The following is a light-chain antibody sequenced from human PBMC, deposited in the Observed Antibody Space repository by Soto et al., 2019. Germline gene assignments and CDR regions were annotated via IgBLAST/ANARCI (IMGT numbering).Light chain of an antibody. V-gene: IGKV1-5*03. CDR1: QTISSW. J-gene: IGKJ1*01. Sequence: DIQMTQSPSTLSGSVGDRVTITCRASQTISSWLAWYQQKPGKAPKLLIYKASTLKSGVPSRFIGSGSGTEFTLTISSLQPDDFATYYCQQYNSQWTFGQGTKVDIK. CDR2: KAS. CDR3: QQYNSQWT.